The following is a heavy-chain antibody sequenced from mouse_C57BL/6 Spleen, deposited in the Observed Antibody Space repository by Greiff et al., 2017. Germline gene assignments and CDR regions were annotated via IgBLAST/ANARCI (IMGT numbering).Heavy chain of an antibody. J-gene: IGHJ3*01. Sequence: QVQLQQSGPGLVQPSQSLSITCTVSGFSLTSYGVHWVRQSPGKGLEWLGVIRSGGSTDYTAAFISRLSIRKNNSKSQVFFKMNSLHADDTAIYYCDRKDYGVGFAYWGQGTLVTVSA. CDR2: IRSGGST. CDR1: GFSLTSYG. CDR3: DRKDYGVGFAY. D-gene: IGHD1-1*01. V-gene: IGHV2-2*01.